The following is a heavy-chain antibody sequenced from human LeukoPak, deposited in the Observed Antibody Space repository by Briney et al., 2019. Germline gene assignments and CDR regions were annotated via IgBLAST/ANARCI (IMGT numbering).Heavy chain of an antibody. V-gene: IGHV3-48*04. CDR1: GFTFSSYS. Sequence: GGSLRLSCAASGFTFSSYSMNWVRQAPGKGLEWVSYISSSSSTIYYADSVKGRFTISRDNAKNSLYLQMNSLRAEDMALYYCARGGDSSGWLYFDYWGQGTLVTVSS. CDR2: ISSSSSTI. J-gene: IGHJ4*02. CDR3: ARGGDSSGWLYFDY. D-gene: IGHD6-19*01.